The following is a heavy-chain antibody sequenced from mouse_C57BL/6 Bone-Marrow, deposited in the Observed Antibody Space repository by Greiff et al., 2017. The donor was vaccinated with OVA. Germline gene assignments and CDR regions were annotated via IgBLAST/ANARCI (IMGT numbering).Heavy chain of an antibody. CDR2: ISSGSSTI. CDR1: GFTFSDYG. Sequence: EVQGVESGGGLVKPGGSLKLSCAASGFTFSDYGMHWVRQAPEKGLEWVAYISSGSSTIYYADTVKGRFTISRDNAKNTLFLQMTSLRSEDTAMYYCARWLRRRWYFDVWGTGTTVTVSS. CDR3: ARWLRRRWYFDV. J-gene: IGHJ1*03. D-gene: IGHD2-2*01. V-gene: IGHV5-17*01.